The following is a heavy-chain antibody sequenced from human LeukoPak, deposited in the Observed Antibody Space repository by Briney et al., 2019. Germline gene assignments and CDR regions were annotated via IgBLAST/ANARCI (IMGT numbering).Heavy chain of an antibody. CDR2: INPNSGGT. J-gene: IGHJ4*02. D-gene: IGHD5-18*01. CDR1: GYTFTGYY. Sequence: GASVKVSCKASGYTFTGYYMHWVRQAPGQGLGWMGWINPNSGGTNYAQKFQGRVTMTRDTSISTAYMELSRLRSDDTAVYYCARDVGYSYGQDYWGQGTLVTVSS. CDR3: ARDVGYSYGQDY. V-gene: IGHV1-2*02.